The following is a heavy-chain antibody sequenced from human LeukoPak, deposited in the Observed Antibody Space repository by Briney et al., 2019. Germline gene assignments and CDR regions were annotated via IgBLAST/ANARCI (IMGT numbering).Heavy chain of an antibody. J-gene: IGHJ5*02. CDR3: TTYSSGHH. CDR2: IGGKPKGYAT. Sequence: RGSLRLSCATSGFTFDSYWMSWVRQAPGKGLEWVGRIGGKPKGYATAYAASVKGRFTISRDESKNTAYLQMNSLRPEDKAVYYCTTYSSGHHWGQGTLVTVSS. V-gene: IGHV3-73*01. D-gene: IGHD6-19*01. CDR1: GFTFDSYW.